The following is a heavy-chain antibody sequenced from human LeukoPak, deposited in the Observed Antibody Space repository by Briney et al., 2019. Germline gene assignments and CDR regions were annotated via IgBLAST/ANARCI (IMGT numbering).Heavy chain of an antibody. CDR1: GYSISSGYY. Sequence: SETLSLTCAVSGYSISSGYYWGWIRQPPGKGLEWIGSIYHSGSTYYNPSLKSRVTISVDTSKNQFSLKLSSVTAADTAVYYCARRGWSGHSNNWFDPWGQGTLVTVSS. D-gene: IGHD3-3*01. J-gene: IGHJ5*02. V-gene: IGHV4-38-2*01. CDR3: ARRGWSGHSNNWFDP. CDR2: IYHSGST.